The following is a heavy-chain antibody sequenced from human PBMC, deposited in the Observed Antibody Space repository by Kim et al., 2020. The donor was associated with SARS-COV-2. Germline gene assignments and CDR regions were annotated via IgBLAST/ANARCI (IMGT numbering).Heavy chain of an antibody. CDR3: AKDKYGISASFVSFHRVRFDS. D-gene: IGHD2-15*01. V-gene: IGHV3-30*18. J-gene: IGHJ5*01. Sequence: GGSLRLSCVASGFNFNNYGIHWVRQAPGKGLEWVAVVSYDGNNNYYADSVKGRFTISKDESKKTVFLQMNSLRADDTAVYYCAKDKYGISASFVSFHRVRFDSWGQGARVTVPA. CDR1: GFNFNNYG. CDR2: VSYDGNNN.